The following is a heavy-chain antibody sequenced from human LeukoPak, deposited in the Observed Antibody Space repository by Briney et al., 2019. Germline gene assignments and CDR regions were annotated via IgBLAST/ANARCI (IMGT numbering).Heavy chain of an antibody. Sequence: GGSLRLSCTASGFTFGDYAMSWVRQAPGKGLEWVGFIRSKAYGGTTEYAASVKGRFTISRDDSKSIAYLQMNSLKTEDTAVYYCTKSPLDSSGYYDYFDCWGQGTLVTVSS. V-gene: IGHV3-49*04. CDR2: IRSKAYGGTT. D-gene: IGHD3-22*01. J-gene: IGHJ4*02. CDR1: GFTFGDYA. CDR3: TKSPLDSSGYYDYFDC.